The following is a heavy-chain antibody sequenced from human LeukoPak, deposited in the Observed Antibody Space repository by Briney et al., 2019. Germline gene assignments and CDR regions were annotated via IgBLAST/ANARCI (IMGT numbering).Heavy chain of an antibody. CDR1: GFSFSSYG. J-gene: IGHJ6*03. CDR3: ARGYYYMDF. CDR2: ISSDGSNE. V-gene: IGHV3-30*14. Sequence: TGGSLRLSCAASGFSFSSYGMHWVRQAPGKGLEWVALISSDGSNEYYADSVKGRFTISRDNSKNTLYLQMHSLRAEDTAVYYCARGYYYMDFWDKGTTITVSS.